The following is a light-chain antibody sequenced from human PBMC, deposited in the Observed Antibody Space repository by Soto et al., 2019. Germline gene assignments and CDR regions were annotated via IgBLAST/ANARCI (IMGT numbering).Light chain of an antibody. CDR3: CSYAGSYTFYV. CDR2: DVS. V-gene: IGLV2-11*01. CDR1: SSDVGGYNY. Sequence: QSALTQPRSVSGSPGQSVTISCTGTSSDVGGYNYVSWYQQHPGKAPKLMIYDVSKRPSGVPDRFSGSKSGNTASLTISGLQAEDEADYYCCSYAGSYTFYVFGTGTKDTDL. J-gene: IGLJ1*01.